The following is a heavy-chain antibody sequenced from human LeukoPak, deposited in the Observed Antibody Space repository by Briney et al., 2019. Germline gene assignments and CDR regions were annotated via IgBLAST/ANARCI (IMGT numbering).Heavy chain of an antibody. CDR3: ARGYSFDY. V-gene: IGHV3-30*04. J-gene: IGHJ4*02. CDR2: ISYDGSNK. CDR1: GFTFSSYA. Sequence: PGGSLRLSCAASGFTFSSYAMHWVRQAPGKGLEWVAVISYDGSNKYYADSVKGRFTISRDNSKNTLYLQMNSLRAEDTAVYYCARGYSFDYWGQGTLVTVPS. D-gene: IGHD1-26*01.